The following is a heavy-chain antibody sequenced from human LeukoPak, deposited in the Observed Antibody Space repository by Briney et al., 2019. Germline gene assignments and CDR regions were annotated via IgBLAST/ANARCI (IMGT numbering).Heavy chain of an antibody. J-gene: IGHJ4*02. CDR3: ARARWTSTVTTYYLDY. V-gene: IGHV1-3*01. CDR1: GYTFTDYA. D-gene: IGHD4-17*01. Sequence: GASVKVSCKTSGYTFTDYAVQWVRQAPGQRLEWMGWINAGNGKTKYSQKFQDRVTITRDTSATTAYLDLNSLGSEDTAVYYCARARWTSTVTTYYLDYWGQGTLVTVSS. CDR2: INAGNGKT.